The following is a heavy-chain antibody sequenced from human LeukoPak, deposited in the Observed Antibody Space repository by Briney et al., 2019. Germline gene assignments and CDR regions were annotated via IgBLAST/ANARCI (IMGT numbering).Heavy chain of an antibody. CDR2: IHYSGST. D-gene: IGHD6-13*01. J-gene: IGHJ5*02. CDR3: ARLQLAAAGNRWFDP. V-gene: IGHV4-39*01. Sequence: SETLSLTCIVSGGSISSGDYYWAWIRQPPGRGLEWIGSIHYSGSTYYNPSLKSRVTISVDTSKNQFSLRLTSVTAADTVMYYCARLQLAAAGNRWFDPWGQGTLVTVSS. CDR1: GGSISSGDYY.